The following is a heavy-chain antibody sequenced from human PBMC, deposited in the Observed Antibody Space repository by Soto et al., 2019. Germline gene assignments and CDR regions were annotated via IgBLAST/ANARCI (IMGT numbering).Heavy chain of an antibody. CDR1: GFTFSSYA. CDR2: ISGSGGST. V-gene: IGHV3-23*01. Sequence: PGGSLRLSCGASGFTFSSYAMSWVRQAPGKGLEWVSAISGSGGSTYYADSVKGRFTISRDNSKNTLYLQMNSLRAEDTAVYYCAKGIAFKGYYYGMDVWGQGTTVTVSS. CDR3: AKGIAFKGYYYGMDV. D-gene: IGHD6-13*01. J-gene: IGHJ6*02.